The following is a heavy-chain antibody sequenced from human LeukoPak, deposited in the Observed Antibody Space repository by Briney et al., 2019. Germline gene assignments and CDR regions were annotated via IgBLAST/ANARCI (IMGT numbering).Heavy chain of an antibody. Sequence: SVKVSCKASGGTFSSYAISWVRQAPGQGLEWMGGIIPIFGTANYAQKFQGRVTITADESTSTAYMELSSLRSEDTAVYYCASSVVPAAPDDYWGQGTLVTVSS. V-gene: IGHV1-69*01. J-gene: IGHJ4*02. D-gene: IGHD2-2*01. CDR1: GGTFSSYA. CDR2: IIPIFGTA. CDR3: ASSVVPAAPDDY.